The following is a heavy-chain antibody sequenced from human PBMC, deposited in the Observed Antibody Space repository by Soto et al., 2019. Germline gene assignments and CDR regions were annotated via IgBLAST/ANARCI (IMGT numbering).Heavy chain of an antibody. J-gene: IGHJ4*02. CDR1: GYTLTELS. CDR2: FDPEDGET. Sequence: ASVKVSCKVSGYTLTELSMHWVRQAPGKGLEWMGGFDPEDGETIYAQKFQGRVTMTEDTSTDTAYMELSSLRSEDTAVYYCATGYCSGGSCYRFRVFREYFDYWGQGTLVTVSS. V-gene: IGHV1-24*01. D-gene: IGHD2-15*01. CDR3: ATGYCSGGSCYRFRVFREYFDY.